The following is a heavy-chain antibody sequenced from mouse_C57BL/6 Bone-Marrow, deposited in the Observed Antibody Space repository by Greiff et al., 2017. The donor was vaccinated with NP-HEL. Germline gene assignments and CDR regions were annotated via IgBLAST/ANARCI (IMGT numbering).Heavy chain of an antibody. Sequence: DVMLVESGGGLVKPGGSLKLSCAASGFTFSSYAMSWVRQTPEKRLEWVATISDGGSYTYYPDNVKGRFTISRDNAKNNLYLQMSHLKSEDTAMYYCARPPYYSPAWFAYWGQGTLVTVSA. CDR2: ISDGGSYT. V-gene: IGHV5-4*03. J-gene: IGHJ3*01. CDR3: ARPPYYSPAWFAY. CDR1: GFTFSSYA. D-gene: IGHD2-12*01.